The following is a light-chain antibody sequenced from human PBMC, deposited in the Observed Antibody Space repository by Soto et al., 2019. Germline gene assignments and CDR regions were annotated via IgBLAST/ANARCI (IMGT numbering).Light chain of an antibody. CDR2: AAS. CDR1: QDINYY. J-gene: IGKJ3*01. Sequence: IQLTQSPSSLSASVGDRVTITCRASQDINYYLAWYQQKLGTAPKLLIYAASTLQSGVPSRFSGSGSGTDFTLTISSLQPEDFATYYCQQLDNYPRTFGPGTKVDIK. V-gene: IGKV1-9*01. CDR3: QQLDNYPRT.